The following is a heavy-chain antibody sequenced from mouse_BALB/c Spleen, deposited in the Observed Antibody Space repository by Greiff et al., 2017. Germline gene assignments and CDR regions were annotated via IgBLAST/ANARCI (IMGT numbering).Heavy chain of an antibody. V-gene: IGHV1-14*01. Sequence: VQLQQSGPELVKPGASVKMSCKASGYTFTSYVMHWVKQKPGQGLEWIGYINPYNDGTKYNEKFKGKATLTSDKSSSTAYMELSSLTSEDSAVYYCAGDYGGAWFAYWGQGTLVTVSA. D-gene: IGHD2-4*01. CDR1: GYTFTSYV. CDR3: AGDYGGAWFAY. J-gene: IGHJ3*01. CDR2: INPYNDGT.